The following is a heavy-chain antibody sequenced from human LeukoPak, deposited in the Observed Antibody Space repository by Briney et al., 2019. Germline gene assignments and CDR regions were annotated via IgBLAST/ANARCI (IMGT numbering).Heavy chain of an antibody. CDR1: GGTFSSYA. D-gene: IGHD3-10*01. J-gene: IGHJ6*02. Sequence: SVKVSCKASGGTFSSYAISWVRQAPGQGLEWMGRIIPILGIANYAQKFQGRVTITADKSTSTAYMELSSLRSEDTAVYYCATGGSGSYYNRYYYYGMDVWGQGTTVTVSS. CDR3: ATGGSGSYYNRYYYYGMDV. CDR2: IIPILGIA. V-gene: IGHV1-69*04.